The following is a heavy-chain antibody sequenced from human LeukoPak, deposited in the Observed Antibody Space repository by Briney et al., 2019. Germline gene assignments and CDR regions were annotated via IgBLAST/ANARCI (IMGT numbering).Heavy chain of an antibody. D-gene: IGHD3-3*02. Sequence: GGSLRLSCAASGFTASAYYMNWVRQAPGKGLEWVSIIYSGGTTYYADSVKGRFTISRDTSKNTLSLQMNSLRAEDTAVYFCARVGDHFHWNLDLWGRGTLVTVSS. V-gene: IGHV3-53*01. CDR1: GFTASAYY. CDR3: ARVGDHFHWNLDL. CDR2: IYSGGTT. J-gene: IGHJ2*01.